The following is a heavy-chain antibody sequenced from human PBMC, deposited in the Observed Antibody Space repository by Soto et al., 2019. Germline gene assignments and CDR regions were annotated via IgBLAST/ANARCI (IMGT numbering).Heavy chain of an antibody. D-gene: IGHD2-15*01. CDR1: GYTFTSYG. CDR2: ISAYNGNT. J-gene: IGHJ4*02. V-gene: IGHV1-18*01. Sequence: QVQLVQSGAEVKKPGASVKVSCKASGYTFTSYGISWVRQAPGQGLEWMGWISAYNGNTNYAQKLQGRVTMNTDTSTSTAYMELRSLRSDDTAVYYCARVTDSYCSGGSCYPPLFDYWGQGTLVTVSS. CDR3: ARVTDSYCSGGSCYPPLFDY.